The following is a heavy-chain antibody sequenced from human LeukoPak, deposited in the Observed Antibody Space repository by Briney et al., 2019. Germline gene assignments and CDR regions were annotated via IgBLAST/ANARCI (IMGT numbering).Heavy chain of an antibody. CDR3: ARDMTTVTTPGSDYYYGMDV. D-gene: IGHD4-17*01. J-gene: IGHJ6*02. CDR1: GSTFSSYE. CDR2: ISSSGSTI. V-gene: IGHV3-48*03. Sequence: GGSLRLSCAASGSTFSSYEMNWVRQAPGKGLEWVSYISSSGSTIYYADSVKARFTISKDNAKNSLYLQMNSLRAEDTAVYYCARDMTTVTTPGSDYYYGMDVWGQGTTVTVSS.